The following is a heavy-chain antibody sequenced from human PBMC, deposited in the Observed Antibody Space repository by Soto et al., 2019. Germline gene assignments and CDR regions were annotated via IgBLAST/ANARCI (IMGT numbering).Heavy chain of an antibody. CDR3: AKGGYGDYHY. J-gene: IGHJ4*02. V-gene: IGHV3-30-3*01. CDR2: ISYDGSNK. D-gene: IGHD4-17*01. Sequence: GGSLRLSCAASGFTFSSYAMHWVRQAPGKGLEWVAVISYDGSNKYYADSVKGRFTISRDNSKDTLYLQINSLKAEDTAVYFCAKGGYGDYHYWGQGTLVTVSS. CDR1: GFTFSSYA.